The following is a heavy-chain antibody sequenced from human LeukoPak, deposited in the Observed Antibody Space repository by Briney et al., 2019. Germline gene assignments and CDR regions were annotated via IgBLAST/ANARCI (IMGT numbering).Heavy chain of an antibody. J-gene: IGHJ3*02. CDR2: INPSGGST. CDR1: GYTFTSYY. D-gene: IGHD3-10*01. CDR3: ARDDYTMVRISHAFDI. V-gene: IGHV1-46*01. Sequence: ASVKVSCKASGYTFTSYYMHWVRQAPGQGLEWMGIINPSGGSTSYAQKFQGRVTMTRDTSTSTVYMELSSLRSEDTAVYYCARDDYTMVRISHAFDIGGQETMHRLF.